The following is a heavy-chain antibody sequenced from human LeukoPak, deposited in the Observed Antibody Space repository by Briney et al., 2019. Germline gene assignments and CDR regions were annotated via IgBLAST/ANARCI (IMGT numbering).Heavy chain of an antibody. CDR1: GGSISSSSYY. Sequence: SETLSLTCTVSGGSISSSSYYWGWIRQPPGKGLEWIGSIYYSGSTYYNPSLKSRVTISVDTSKNQFSLKLSSVTAADTAVYYCARGPDTAMSYWGQGTLVTVSS. V-gene: IGHV4-39*07. J-gene: IGHJ4*02. D-gene: IGHD5-18*01. CDR2: IYYSGST. CDR3: ARGPDTAMSY.